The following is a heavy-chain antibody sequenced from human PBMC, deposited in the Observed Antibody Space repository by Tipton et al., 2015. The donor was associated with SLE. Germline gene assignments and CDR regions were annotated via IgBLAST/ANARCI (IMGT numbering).Heavy chain of an antibody. CDR1: GFTVGSNY. CDR3: AREGRKVLRYFDWSIDY. J-gene: IGHJ4*02. Sequence: SLRLSCAASGFTVGSNYMSWVRQAPGKGLEWLSIIFSGGDTYYTDSVKGRFTISRDNSKNTLYLQMNSLRAEDTAVYYCAREGRKVLRYFDWSIDYWGQGTLVTVSS. D-gene: IGHD3-9*01. V-gene: IGHV3-53*05. CDR2: IFSGGDT.